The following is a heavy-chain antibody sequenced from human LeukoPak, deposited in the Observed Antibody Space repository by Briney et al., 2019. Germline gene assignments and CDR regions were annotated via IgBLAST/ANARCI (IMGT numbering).Heavy chain of an antibody. V-gene: IGHV3-11*01. CDR2: ISSSGSTI. CDR3: ARDRVDNWNSYYYYMDV. D-gene: IGHD1-1*01. Sequence: GGSLRLSCAASGFTFSDYYMSWIRQAPGKGLEWVSYISSSGSTIYYADSVKGRFTISRDNAKNSLYLQMNSPRAEDTAVYYCARDRVDNWNSYYYYMDVWGKGTTVTVSS. CDR1: GFTFSDYY. J-gene: IGHJ6*03.